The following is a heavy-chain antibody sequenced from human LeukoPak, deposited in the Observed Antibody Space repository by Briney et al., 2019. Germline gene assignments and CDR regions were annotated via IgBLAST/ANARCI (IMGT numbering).Heavy chain of an antibody. J-gene: IGHJ5*02. V-gene: IGHV3-23*01. D-gene: IGHD3-3*01. Sequence: PGGSLRLSCAVSAFTFSSNGMTWVRQTPGKGLEWVSSISASGGSTYYADSVKGRFTISRDNSKNSLYLQMNSLRAEDTAVYYCARVGTIFGVAVNWFDPWGQGTLVTVSS. CDR1: AFTFSSNG. CDR2: ISASGGST. CDR3: ARVGTIFGVAVNWFDP.